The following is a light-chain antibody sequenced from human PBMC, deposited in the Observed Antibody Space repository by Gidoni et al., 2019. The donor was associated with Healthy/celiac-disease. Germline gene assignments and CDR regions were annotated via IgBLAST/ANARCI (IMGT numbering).Light chain of an antibody. CDR2: EVS. J-gene: IGLJ1*01. Sequence: QSALTQPASVSGSPGQSITISCTGTSSDVGGYNYVSWYQRHPGKAPKLMIYEVSNRPSGVPDRFSGSKSGNTASLTISGLQAEDEADYYCSSYTSSSTPFYVFGTGTKVTVL. CDR1: SSDVGGYNY. V-gene: IGLV2-14*01. CDR3: SSYTSSSTPFYV.